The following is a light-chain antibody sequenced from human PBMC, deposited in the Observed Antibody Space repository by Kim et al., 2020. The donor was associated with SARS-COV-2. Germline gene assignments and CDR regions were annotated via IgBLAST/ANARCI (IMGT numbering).Light chain of an antibody. Sequence: EIVVTQSPATLSLSPGERATLSCRSSQSVGTYLSWYQQKPGQTPRLLIFEASNRAPGIPARFSGSGSGTDFTLTISDLESEDVGVYYCQQRRSWLTFSGGTKVDIK. V-gene: IGKV3-11*01. CDR2: EAS. CDR1: QSVGTY. CDR3: QQRRSWLT. J-gene: IGKJ4*01.